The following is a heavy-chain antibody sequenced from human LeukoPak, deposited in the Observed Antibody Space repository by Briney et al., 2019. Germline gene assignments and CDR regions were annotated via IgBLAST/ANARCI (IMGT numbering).Heavy chain of an antibody. CDR2: INPGDDST. D-gene: IGHD2-2*01. CDR3: ATDLPRGPANY. CDR1: GYTFTSNL. V-gene: IGHV1-46*01. J-gene: IGHJ4*02. Sequence: ASVKVSCKASGYTFTSNLIHWVRQAHGQGLECVGIINPGDDSTSYAQRFQGRVTMTRDTSTSTVYMELRSLRSDDTAIYYCATDLPRGPANYWGQGTLVTVSS.